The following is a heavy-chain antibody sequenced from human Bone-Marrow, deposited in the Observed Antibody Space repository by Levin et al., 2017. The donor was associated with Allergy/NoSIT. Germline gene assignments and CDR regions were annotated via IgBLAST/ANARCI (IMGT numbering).Heavy chain of an antibody. CDR3: ARGDCSGGSCSDFDC. D-gene: IGHD2-15*01. V-gene: IGHV4-59*01. CDR1: GGSISRYY. CDR2: IFYSGTT. Sequence: SQTLSLTCTVSGGSISRYYWSWVRQPPGKGLEWIGYIFYSGTTNYNPSLKSRVTISVDTSKNQFSLRLTSVTAADTAVYYCARGDCSGGSCSDFDCWGQGTLVTVSS. J-gene: IGHJ4*02.